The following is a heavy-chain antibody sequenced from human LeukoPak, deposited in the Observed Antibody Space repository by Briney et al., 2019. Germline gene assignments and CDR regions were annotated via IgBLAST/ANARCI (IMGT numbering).Heavy chain of an antibody. Sequence: SVQDSCKASVYTYPDYYMHWLRQAPCQALEGMGWINPNSGGTNYAQKFQGSVSMTRDTSISTAYMELSRLRSDDTAVYYCAAGRNYYGSGSYAPDDAFDICGQGTKVTVSS. D-gene: IGHD3-10*01. V-gene: IGHV1-2*02. CDR3: AAGRNYYGSGSYAPDDAFDI. CDR1: VYTYPDYY. CDR2: INPNSGGT. J-gene: IGHJ3*02.